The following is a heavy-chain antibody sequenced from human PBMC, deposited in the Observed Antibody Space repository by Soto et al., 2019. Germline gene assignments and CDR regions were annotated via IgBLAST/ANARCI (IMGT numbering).Heavy chain of an antibody. J-gene: IGHJ4*02. Sequence: ASVKVSCKASGYSFSSFGISWVRQAPGQGLEWVGWVSVPSGDTSSAQNFQGRVTVTTDTSTSTAYLEVGSLRSDDTAVYYCARTCRSGGSCYLEYWGEGTLITVSS. CDR1: GYSFSSFG. CDR3: ARTCRSGGSCYLEY. CDR2: VSVPSGDT. V-gene: IGHV1-18*01. D-gene: IGHD2-15*01.